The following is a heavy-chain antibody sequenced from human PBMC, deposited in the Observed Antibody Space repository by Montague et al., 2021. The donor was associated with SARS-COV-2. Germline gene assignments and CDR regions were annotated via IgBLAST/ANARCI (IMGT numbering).Heavy chain of an antibody. J-gene: IGHJ5*02. V-gene: IGHV4-59*08. CDR2: IFYNGDT. CDR1: GGSISSYY. Sequence: SETLSLTCEVSGGSISSYYWSWIRQSPGKGLEWVGYIFYNGDTNYNPSLKSRVSISVDTSKNQFSLKLIAVTAADTAVYFCATHRQHHNHWGQGAMVAVSS. CDR3: ATHRQHHNH. D-gene: IGHD6-13*01.